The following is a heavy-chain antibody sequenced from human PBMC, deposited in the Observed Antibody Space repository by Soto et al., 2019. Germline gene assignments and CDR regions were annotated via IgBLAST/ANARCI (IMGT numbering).Heavy chain of an antibody. D-gene: IGHD4-17*01. CDR1: GYTFTGYY. V-gene: IGHV1-69*13. CDR2: IIPIFGTA. Sequence: ASVKVSCKASGYTFTGYYMHWVRQAPGQGLEWMGGIIPIFGTANYAQKFQGRVTITADESTSTAYMELSSLRSEDTAVYYCARGAADGDFDYWGQGTLVTVSS. J-gene: IGHJ4*02. CDR3: ARGAADGDFDY.